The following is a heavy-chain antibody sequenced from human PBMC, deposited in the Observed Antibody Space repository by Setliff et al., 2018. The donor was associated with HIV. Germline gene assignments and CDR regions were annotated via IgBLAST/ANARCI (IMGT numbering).Heavy chain of an antibody. CDR1: GYIFTDYY. D-gene: IGHD3-3*01. CDR2: INPNGGYT. CDR3: AADNYNCNSSDS. V-gene: IGHV1-2*02. Sequence: ASVKVSCKASGYIFTDYYIHWVRQAPGQGLEWMGWINPNGGYTNYAQKFLGRVTMIRDTSFTTAYLELSRLGSDDTAVYYCAADNYNCNSSDSWGQGSLVTVSS. J-gene: IGHJ4*02.